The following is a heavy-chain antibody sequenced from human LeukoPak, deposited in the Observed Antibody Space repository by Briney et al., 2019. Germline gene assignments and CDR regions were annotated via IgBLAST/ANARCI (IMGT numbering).Heavy chain of an antibody. V-gene: IGHV3-23*01. CDR3: AKGGPHYDFWSGPRTDAFDI. Sequence: PGGSLRLSCAASGFTFSSYAMSWVRQAPGNGLEWVSAISGSGGSTYYADSVKGRFTISRDNSKNTLYLQMNSLRAEDTAVYYCAKGGPHYDFWSGPRTDAFDIWGQGTMVTVSS. CDR2: ISGSGGST. CDR1: GFTFSSYA. D-gene: IGHD3-3*01. J-gene: IGHJ3*02.